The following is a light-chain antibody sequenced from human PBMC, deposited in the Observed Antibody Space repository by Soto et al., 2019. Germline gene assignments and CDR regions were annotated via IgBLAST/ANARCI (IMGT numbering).Light chain of an antibody. CDR3: CSYAGSYILV. CDR1: SSDVGAYNY. J-gene: IGLJ3*02. CDR2: DVS. Sequence: QSALTQPHSVSGSPGQSVTISCTGTSSDVGAYNYVSWYQQHPGKVPKLMIYDVSRRPSGVPDRFSGSKSGNTASLTISGLQADDEADYYCCSYAGSYILVFGGGTKVTVL. V-gene: IGLV2-11*01.